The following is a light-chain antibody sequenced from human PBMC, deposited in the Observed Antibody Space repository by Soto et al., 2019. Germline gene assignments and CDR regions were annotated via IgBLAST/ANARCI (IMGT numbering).Light chain of an antibody. CDR2: DVS. CDR1: QSVSGW. J-gene: IGKJ3*01. Sequence: DIQMTQSPSTLSASVGDRVTITCRASQSVSGWLAWYQQRPGTAPKLLIYDVSGLESGVPSRFSGSGYGTNFTLTISSLQADDFATYYCQHYSNYSVTFGPGNKVDSK. CDR3: QHYSNYSVT. V-gene: IGKV1-5*01.